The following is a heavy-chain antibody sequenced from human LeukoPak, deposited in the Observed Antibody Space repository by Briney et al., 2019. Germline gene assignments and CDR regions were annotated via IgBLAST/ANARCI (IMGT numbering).Heavy chain of an antibody. CDR1: GGSISSGNW. CDR2: IYHSEST. Sequence: PSETLSLTCTVSGGSISSGNWWSWVRQPPGKGLEWVGEIYHSESTNYHPSLKSRVFILVDKSKNQFSLKLTSVTAADTAVYYCARVGGGYSSFDYWGQGTLVTVSS. CDR3: ARVGGGYSSFDY. V-gene: IGHV4-4*02. D-gene: IGHD2-15*01. J-gene: IGHJ4*02.